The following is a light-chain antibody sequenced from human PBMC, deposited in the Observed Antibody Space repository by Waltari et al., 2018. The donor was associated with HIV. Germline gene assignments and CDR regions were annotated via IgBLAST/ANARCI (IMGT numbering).Light chain of an antibody. CDR3: QQYQASPPTYT. Sequence: EPVLTQSPGTLSLSPGERATLSCRASQTINSNYLAWYQHKPSLPPRLLIYDASTRAAGIPDRFSGGGSGTDFTLTISRLEPEDFAIYFCQQYQASPPTYTFGQGTRLEV. CDR1: QTINSNY. CDR2: DAS. J-gene: IGKJ2*01. V-gene: IGKV3-20*01.